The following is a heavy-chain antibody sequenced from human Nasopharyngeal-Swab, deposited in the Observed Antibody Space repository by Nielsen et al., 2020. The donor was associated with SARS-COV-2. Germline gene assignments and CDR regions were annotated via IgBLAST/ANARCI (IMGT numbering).Heavy chain of an antibody. CDR3: ARERRPKGHYYYGMDV. Sequence: GESLKISCAASGFTFSSYEMNWVRQAPGKGLEWVSYISSSGSTIYYADSVKGRFTISRDSAKNSLYLQMNSLRAEDTAVYYCARERRPKGHYYYGMDVWGQGTTVTVSS. V-gene: IGHV3-48*03. J-gene: IGHJ6*02. CDR2: ISSSGSTI. CDR1: GFTFSSYE.